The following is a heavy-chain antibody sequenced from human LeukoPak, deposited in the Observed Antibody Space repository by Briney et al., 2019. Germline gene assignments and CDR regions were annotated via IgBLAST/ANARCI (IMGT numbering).Heavy chain of an antibody. CDR3: ARRVRSGFFDN. CDR1: GFTFDDYG. CDR2: INWNGGST. D-gene: IGHD3-3*01. Sequence: GGSLRLSCAASGFTFDDYGMSWVRQAPGKGLEWVPGINWNGGSTGYADSVKGRFTISRDNAKNSLYLQLNSLRAEDTAVYYCARRVRSGFFDNWGQGTLVTVSS. J-gene: IGHJ4*02. V-gene: IGHV3-20*04.